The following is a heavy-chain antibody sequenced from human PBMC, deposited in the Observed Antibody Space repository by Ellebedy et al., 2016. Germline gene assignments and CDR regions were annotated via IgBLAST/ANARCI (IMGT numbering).Heavy chain of an antibody. D-gene: IGHD1-26*01. V-gene: IGHV4-59*12. Sequence: SENLSLTXTVSGGSISSYYWSWIRQPPGKGLEWIGYIYYSGSTNYNPSLKSRVTISVDTSKNQFSLKLSSVTAADTAVYYCARDSGYGMDVWGQGTTVTVSS. J-gene: IGHJ6*02. CDR1: GGSISSYY. CDR2: IYYSGST. CDR3: ARDSGYGMDV.